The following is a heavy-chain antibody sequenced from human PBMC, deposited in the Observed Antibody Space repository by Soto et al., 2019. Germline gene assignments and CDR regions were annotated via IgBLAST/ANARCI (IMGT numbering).Heavy chain of an antibody. J-gene: IGHJ4*02. CDR1: GFTFSSYA. V-gene: IGHV3-23*01. Sequence: AGGSLRLSCAASGFTFSSYAMGWVRQAPGKGLEWVSAISGSGGSTYYADSVKGRFTISRDNSKNTLYLQMNSLRAEDTAVYYXAKKRTGTTDCVDYWGQGTLVTVSS. CDR2: ISGSGGST. CDR3: AKKRTGTTDCVDY. D-gene: IGHD1-7*01.